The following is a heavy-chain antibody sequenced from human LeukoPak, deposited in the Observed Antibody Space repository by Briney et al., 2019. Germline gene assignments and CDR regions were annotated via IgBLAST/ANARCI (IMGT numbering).Heavy chain of an antibody. V-gene: IGHV3-30*18. CDR3: AKMSRASGSLDY. CDR1: GFIFSNGA. D-gene: IGHD3-22*01. J-gene: IGHJ4*02. Sequence: GGSLRLSCAASGFIFSNGAMHWVRQAPGKGLGWVAVISYDGSNKYYADSVKGRFTISRDNSKNTLYLQMNSLRAEDTTVYYCAKMSRASGSLDYWGQGTLVTVSS. CDR2: ISYDGSNK.